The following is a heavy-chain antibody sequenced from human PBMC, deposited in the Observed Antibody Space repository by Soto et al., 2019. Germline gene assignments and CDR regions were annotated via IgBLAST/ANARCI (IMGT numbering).Heavy chain of an antibody. CDR1: GFTSSSYS. D-gene: IGHD3-10*01. CDR2: ISSRSSII. CDR3: ARDLATMVRGVIITYNYGMDV. J-gene: IGHJ6*02. Sequence: GGSLRLSCAASGFTSSSYSMNWVRQAPGKGLECVSYISSRSSIIYYADSVKGRFTISRDNAKNSLYLQMNSLRDEDTAVYYCARDLATMVRGVIITYNYGMDVWGQGTTVTVSS. V-gene: IGHV3-48*02.